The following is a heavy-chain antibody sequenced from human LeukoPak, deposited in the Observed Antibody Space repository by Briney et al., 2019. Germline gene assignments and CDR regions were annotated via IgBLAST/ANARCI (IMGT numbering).Heavy chain of an antibody. CDR3: ARGLGEFFLDF. Sequence: GGSLRLSCATSGFTFSSSSMNWVRQAPGKGLEWVAVISFDATSKYYADSVKGRFIISRDNSKSMLYLQVNNLRVEDTAVYYCARGLGEFFLDFWGQGTLVTVSS. D-gene: IGHD3-16*01. CDR2: ISFDATSK. J-gene: IGHJ4*02. CDR1: GFTFSSSS. V-gene: IGHV3-33*08.